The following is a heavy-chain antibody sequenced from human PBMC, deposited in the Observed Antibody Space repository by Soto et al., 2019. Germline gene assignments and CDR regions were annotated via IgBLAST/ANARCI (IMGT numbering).Heavy chain of an antibody. CDR3: ASDKDRLQIGGNYYYILDV. V-gene: IGHV1-69*12. J-gene: IGHJ6*02. CDR1: GGTFSNSA. CDR2: IMPIFRTP. D-gene: IGHD6-25*01. Sequence: QVQLEQSGAEVKKPGSSVKVSCKASGGTFSNSAISWVRQAPRQGLEWMGGIMPIFRTPDYAQKFQGRVTVTAGGAETTAYIEFIGLGFDGTALYYCASDKDRLQIGGNYYYILDVWGQGTTVTVSS.